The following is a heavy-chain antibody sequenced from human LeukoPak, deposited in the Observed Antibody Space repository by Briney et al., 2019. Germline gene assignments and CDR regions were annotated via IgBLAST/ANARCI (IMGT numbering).Heavy chain of an antibody. D-gene: IGHD3-10*01. V-gene: IGHV4-61*02. J-gene: IGHJ4*02. CDR3: ARQSMVRGVISFDC. CDR1: GGSISSGSYY. CDR2: IYTSGST. Sequence: SQTLSLTCTVSGGSISSGSYYWSWIRQPAGKGVEWIGRIYTSGSTNYNPSLRSRVTISVDTSKNQFSLKLTSVTAADTAVYYCARQSMVRGVISFDCWGQGTLVTVSS.